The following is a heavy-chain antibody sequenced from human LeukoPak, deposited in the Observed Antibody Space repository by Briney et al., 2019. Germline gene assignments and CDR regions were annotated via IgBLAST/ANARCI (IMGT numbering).Heavy chain of an antibody. Sequence: SETLSLTCTVSGGSISSYYWSWIRQPPGKGLEWIGYIYYSGSTNYNPSLKSRVTISVDTSKNQFSQKLSSVTAADTAVYYCAREVAGSGLSYNWFDPWGQGTLVTVSS. V-gene: IGHV4-59*01. CDR1: GGSISSYY. CDR3: AREVAGSGLSYNWFDP. J-gene: IGHJ5*02. CDR2: IYYSGST. D-gene: IGHD6-19*01.